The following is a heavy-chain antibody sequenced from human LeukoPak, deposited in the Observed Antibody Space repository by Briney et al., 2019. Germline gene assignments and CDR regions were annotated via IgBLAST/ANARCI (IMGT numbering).Heavy chain of an antibody. CDR3: ARDRLLSGYPDPYYYGLDV. CDR2: IFYGGST. V-gene: IGHV4-59*01. J-gene: IGHJ6*02. D-gene: IGHD3-3*01. Sequence: SETLSLTCTVSGGSISSYYWSWIRQPPGKGLEWIGNIFYGGSTNYNPSVKSRVTISLDASKSQFSLKLKSVTAADTAIYYCARDRLLSGYPDPYYYGLDVWGQGTTVTVSS. CDR1: GGSISSYY.